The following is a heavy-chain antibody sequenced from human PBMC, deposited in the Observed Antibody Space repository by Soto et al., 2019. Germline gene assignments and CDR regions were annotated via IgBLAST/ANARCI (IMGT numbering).Heavy chain of an antibody. D-gene: IGHD5-12*01. V-gene: IGHV1-69*12. CDR1: GGTFSTSA. CDR2: IIPIFGTA. CDR3: PRDKDRVRLVRNYYYAMDG. Sequence: QVQLVQAGAEVMQPGSSVRVSCKASGGTFSTSAISWVRQAPGQGLEWMGGIIPIFGTADYAQKFQGRVTITADESTYTDDMELSSLRSEDTAVYFCPRDKDRVRLVRNYYYAMDGWGQGTTGTVSS. J-gene: IGHJ6*02.